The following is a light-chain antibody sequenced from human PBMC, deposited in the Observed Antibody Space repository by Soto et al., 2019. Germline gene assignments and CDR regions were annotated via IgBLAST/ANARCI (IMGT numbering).Light chain of an antibody. CDR2: DAS. CDR3: QQRATWPPGFT. Sequence: EIVLTQSPATLSLSPGERATLSCRASQSVSRYLAWYQQKPGQAPRLLIYDASNRATGIPARFSGSGSATDFTLTISSLEPDDFAVYFCQQRATWPPGFTFGPGTKVDFK. J-gene: IGKJ3*01. V-gene: IGKV3-11*01. CDR1: QSVSRY.